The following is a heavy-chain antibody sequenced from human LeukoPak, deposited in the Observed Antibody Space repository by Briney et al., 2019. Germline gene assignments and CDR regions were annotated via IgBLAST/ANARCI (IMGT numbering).Heavy chain of an antibody. D-gene: IGHD1-26*01. CDR3: SGSSSGGYYYMDV. CDR2: INPNSGGT. J-gene: IGHJ6*03. V-gene: IGHV1-2*06. CDR1: GYTFTSYD. Sequence: ASVKVSCKASGYTFTSYDINWVRQASGQGLEWMGRINPNSGGTNYAQKFQGRVTMTRDTSISTAYMELSRLRSDDTAVYYCSGSSSGGYYYMDVWGKGTTVTVSS.